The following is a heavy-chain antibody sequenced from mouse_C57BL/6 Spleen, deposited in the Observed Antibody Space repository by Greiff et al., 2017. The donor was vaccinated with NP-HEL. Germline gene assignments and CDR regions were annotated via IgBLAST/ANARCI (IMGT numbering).Heavy chain of an antibody. J-gene: IGHJ2*01. CDR2: IYPGDGDT. D-gene: IGHD1-1*01. CDR1: GYAFSSYW. CDR3: SRDYYGSSYEFDY. Sequence: VQVVESGAELVKPGASVKISCKASGYAFSSYWMNWVKQRPGKGLEWIRQIYPGDGDTNYNGKFKGKATLTADKSSSTAYMQLSSLTSEDSAVYFCSRDYYGSSYEFDYWGQGTTLTVSS. V-gene: IGHV1-80*01.